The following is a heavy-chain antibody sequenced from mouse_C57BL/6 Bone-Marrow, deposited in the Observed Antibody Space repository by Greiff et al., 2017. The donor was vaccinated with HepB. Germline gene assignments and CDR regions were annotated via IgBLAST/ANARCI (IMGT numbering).Heavy chain of an antibody. CDR1: GYTFTSYW. CDR2: IDPSDSYT. V-gene: IGHV1-59*01. J-gene: IGHJ4*01. Sequence: QVQLKQPGAELVRPGTSVKLSCKASGYTFTSYWMHWVKQRPGQGLEWIGVIDPSDSYTNYNQKFKGKATLTVDTSSSTAYMQLSSLTSEDSAVYYCARDGYYDAMDYWGQGTSVTVSS. D-gene: IGHD2-3*01. CDR3: ARDGYYDAMDY.